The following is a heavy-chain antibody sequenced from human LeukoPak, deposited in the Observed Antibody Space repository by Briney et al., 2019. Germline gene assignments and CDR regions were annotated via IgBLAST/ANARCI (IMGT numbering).Heavy chain of an antibody. Sequence: SVKVSCKASGGTFSSYAISWVRQAPGQGLEWMGGIIPIFGTANYAQKFQGRVTITADESTSTAYMELSSLRSEDTAVYYCARELGSSWYNTSPWYFDYWGQGTLVTVSS. CDR2: IIPIFGTA. CDR3: ARELGSSWYNTSPWYFDY. CDR1: GGTFSSYA. D-gene: IGHD6-13*01. V-gene: IGHV1-69*13. J-gene: IGHJ4*02.